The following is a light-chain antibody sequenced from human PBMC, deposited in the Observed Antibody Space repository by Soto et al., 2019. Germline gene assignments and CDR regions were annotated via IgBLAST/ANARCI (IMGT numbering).Light chain of an antibody. V-gene: IGKV3-20*01. CDR1: QSVSSSY. CDR2: GAS. J-gene: IGKJ1*01. CDR3: QQYAGPSRT. Sequence: EIVLTQSPGTLSLSPGEGATHSCRASQSVSSSYLAWYQQKPGQAPTLLIYGASNRAAGIPDRFSGSGSGTDFTLTISRLEAEDFAVYYCQQYAGPSRTFGQGTKVEIK.